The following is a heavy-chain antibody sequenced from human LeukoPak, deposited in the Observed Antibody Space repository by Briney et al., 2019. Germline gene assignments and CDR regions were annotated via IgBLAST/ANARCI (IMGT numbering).Heavy chain of an antibody. J-gene: IGHJ4*02. Sequence: GGSLRLSCAASGFTFSSYAMSWVRQAPGKGLEWVSTISGSDGSTYYADSVKGRFTISRDNSKNTLYLQMNSLRAEDTAVYYCAKDSTGSYYAYWGQGTLVTVSS. D-gene: IGHD1-26*01. V-gene: IGHV3-23*01. CDR1: GFTFSSYA. CDR3: AKDSTGSYYAY. CDR2: ISGSDGST.